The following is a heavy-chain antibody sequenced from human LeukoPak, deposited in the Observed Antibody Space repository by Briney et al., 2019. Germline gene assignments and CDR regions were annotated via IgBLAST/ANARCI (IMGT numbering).Heavy chain of an antibody. V-gene: IGHV1-18*01. J-gene: IGHJ4*02. Sequence: PAASVKVSCKASGYTFTSYGINWVRQAPGQGLEWMGWISAYNGNTNYAQKLQGRVTMTTDTSTSTAYMELRSLRSDDTAVYYCATWNSYGYDFDYWGQGTLVTVSS. CDR2: ISAYNGNT. CDR1: GYTFTSYG. CDR3: ATWNSYGYDFDY. D-gene: IGHD5-18*01.